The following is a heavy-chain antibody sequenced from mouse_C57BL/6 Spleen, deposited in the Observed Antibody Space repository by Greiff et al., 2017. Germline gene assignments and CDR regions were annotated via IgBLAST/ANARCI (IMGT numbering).Heavy chain of an antibody. CDR1: GYTFTSYD. V-gene: IGHV1-85*01. D-gene: IGHD4-1*01. CDR2: IYPRDGST. Sequence: VQLQQSGPELVKPGASVKLSCKASGYTFTSYDINWVKQRPGQGLEWIGLIYPRDGSTKYNEKFKGKATLTVDTSSSTAYMELHSLTSEDSAVYFCARSQTGVFAYWGQGTLVTVSA. CDR3: ARSQTGVFAY. J-gene: IGHJ3*01.